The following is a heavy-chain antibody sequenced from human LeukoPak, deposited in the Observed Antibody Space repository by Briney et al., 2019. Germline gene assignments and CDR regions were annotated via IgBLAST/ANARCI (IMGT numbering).Heavy chain of an antibody. D-gene: IGHD4-11*01. CDR3: ARFDYSFNWFDP. Sequence: SETLSLTCAVYGGSFSGYYWSWIRQPPGKGLEWIGEINHSGSTNYNPSLKGRVTISVDTSKNQFSLKLSSVTAADTAVYYCARFDYSFNWFDPWGQGTLVTVSS. J-gene: IGHJ5*02. CDR1: GGSFSGYY. CDR2: INHSGST. V-gene: IGHV4-34*01.